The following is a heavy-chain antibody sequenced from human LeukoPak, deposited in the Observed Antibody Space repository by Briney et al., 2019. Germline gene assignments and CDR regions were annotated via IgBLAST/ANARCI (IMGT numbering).Heavy chain of an antibody. J-gene: IGHJ6*03. CDR1: GYTFTGYY. CDR3: AREASGSYFPTYYYYYMDV. CDR2: INPNSGGT. V-gene: IGHV1-2*02. D-gene: IGHD1-26*01. Sequence: GASVKVSCKASGYTFTGYYIHWVRQAPGQGLQWMGWINPNSGGTTYAQKFQGRVTMTRDTSISTAYMELSRLTSDDTAVYYCAREASGSYFPTYYYYYMDVWGKGTTVTVSS.